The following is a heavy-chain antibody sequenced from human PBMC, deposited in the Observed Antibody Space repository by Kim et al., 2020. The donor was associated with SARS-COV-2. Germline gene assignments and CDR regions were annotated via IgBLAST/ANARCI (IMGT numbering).Heavy chain of an antibody. Sequence: ASVKVSCKASGYTFTSYGINWVRQAPGQGLEWMGWISAYNGNTKYAQKLQGRVTMTTDTSTSTAYMELRSLRSDDTAVYYCARSSYGDTQLSYFDYWGQGTLVTVSS. V-gene: IGHV1-18*01. CDR1: GYTFTSYG. CDR2: ISAYNGNT. CDR3: ARSSYGDTQLSYFDY. J-gene: IGHJ4*02. D-gene: IGHD4-17*01.